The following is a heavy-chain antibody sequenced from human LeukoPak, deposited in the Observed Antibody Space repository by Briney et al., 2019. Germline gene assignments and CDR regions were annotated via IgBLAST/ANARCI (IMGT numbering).Heavy chain of an antibody. Sequence: KDGESLKFSCQGSGYSSTTYWIAGVRQMPGKGLEWMGIICPGDSETRYSPSFQGQVTISADKSISTAYLQWSSLKASDTAMYYCARRHVYNYFFDYWGQGTLVTVSS. D-gene: IGHD5-24*01. J-gene: IGHJ4*02. CDR2: ICPGDSET. CDR1: GYSSTTYW. CDR3: ARRHVYNYFFDY. V-gene: IGHV5-51*01.